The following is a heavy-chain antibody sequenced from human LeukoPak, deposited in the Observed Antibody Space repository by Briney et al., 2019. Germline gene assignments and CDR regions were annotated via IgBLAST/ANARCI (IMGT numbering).Heavy chain of an antibody. CDR2: IRYDGSSK. V-gene: IGHV3-30*02. D-gene: IGHD6-13*01. Sequence: GGSLRLSCAASGFTFSSFGMHWVRQAPGKGLEWVAFIRYDGSSKYYADSVKGRFTISRDNTENSLYLQVNSLRAEDTAVYYCARDGPSSSSRNWFDPWGQGTLVTVSS. J-gene: IGHJ5*02. CDR3: ARDGPSSSSRNWFDP. CDR1: GFTFSSFG.